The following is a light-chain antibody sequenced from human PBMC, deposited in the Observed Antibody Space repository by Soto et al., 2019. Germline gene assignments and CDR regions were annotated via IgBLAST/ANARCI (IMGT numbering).Light chain of an antibody. CDR3: AAWDDSLYGWV. CDR2: TDD. CDR1: SSDIGSNN. Sequence: QSALTQPPSASGTPGQRVFISCSGSSSDIGSNNVNWYQQLPGTAPKLLIYTDDQRPSGVPDRFSGSKSGTSASLAISGLQPEDEADYYCAAWDDSLYGWVFGGGTKLTVL. J-gene: IGLJ3*02. V-gene: IGLV1-44*01.